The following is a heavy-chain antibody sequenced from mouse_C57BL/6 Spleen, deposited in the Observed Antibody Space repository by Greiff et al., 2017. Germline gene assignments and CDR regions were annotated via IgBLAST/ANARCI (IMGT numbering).Heavy chain of an antibody. V-gene: IGHV1-55*01. Sequence: VPLQQPGAELVKPGASVKMSCKVSGYTFTSSWITWVKQRPGQGLEWIGDIYPGSGSTNYNEKFKSKATLTVDTSSSTAYMQLSSLTSEDSAVYSCASGLTGTGYWGQGTTLTGSS. CDR2: IYPGSGST. CDR3: ASGLTGTGY. J-gene: IGHJ2*01. CDR1: GYTFTSSW. D-gene: IGHD4-1*01.